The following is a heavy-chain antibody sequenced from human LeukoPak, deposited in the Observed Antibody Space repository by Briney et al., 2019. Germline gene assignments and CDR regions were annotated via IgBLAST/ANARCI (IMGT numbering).Heavy chain of an antibody. CDR3: ARTTTVTTEGI. D-gene: IGHD4-17*01. J-gene: IGHJ3*02. V-gene: IGHV3-30-3*01. CDR2: ISYDGSNK. CDR1: GFTFSSYA. Sequence: GRSLRLSCAASGFTFSSYAMHWVRQAPGKGLEWVAVISYDGSNKYYADSVKGRFTISRDNAKNILYLQMNNLRAEDTAVYYCARTTTVTTEGIWGRGTMVIVSS.